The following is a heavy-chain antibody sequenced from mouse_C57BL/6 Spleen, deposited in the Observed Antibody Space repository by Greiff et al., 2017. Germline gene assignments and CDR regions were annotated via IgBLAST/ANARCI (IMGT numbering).Heavy chain of an antibody. V-gene: IGHV1-22*01. J-gene: IGHJ2*01. CDR1: GSTFPASN. CDR3: ARLRGYFDY. Sequence: VQLQQSGPELVKPGASGRMSSKAPGSTFPASNMHWGKRSNGKSLEWIGYINPNNGGTSYNQKFKGKATLTVNKSSSTAYMELRSLTSEDSAVYYCARLRGYFDYWGQGTTLTVSS. CDR2: INPNNGGT. D-gene: IGHD1-1*01.